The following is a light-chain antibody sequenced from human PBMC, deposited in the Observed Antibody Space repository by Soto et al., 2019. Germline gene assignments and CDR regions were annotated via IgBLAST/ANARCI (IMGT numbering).Light chain of an antibody. V-gene: IGLV1-40*01. Sequence: VLAQPPSVSGAPGQRVTISCTGSSSNIGAGYDVQWYQQLPGTAPKLLIFGNTNRPSGVPDRFSGSKSGTSASLAVAGLTAEDEDDYYCQSYDRSHYVFGTGTKVTV. J-gene: IGLJ1*01. CDR2: GNT. CDR3: QSYDRSHYV. CDR1: SSNIGAGYD.